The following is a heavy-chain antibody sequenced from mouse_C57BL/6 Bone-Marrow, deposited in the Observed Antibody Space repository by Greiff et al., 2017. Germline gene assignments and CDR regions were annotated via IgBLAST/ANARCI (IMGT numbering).Heavy chain of an antibody. J-gene: IGHJ2*01. CDR1: GFNIKDYY. V-gene: IGHV14-2*01. Sequence: EVKVVESGAELVKPGASVKLSCTASGFNIKDYYMHWVKQRTEQGLEWIGRIDPEDGETKYAPKFQGKATITADTSSNTAYLQLSSLTSEDTAVYYCARGDDGYPHFDYWGQGTTLTVSS. CDR3: ARGDDGYPHFDY. CDR2: IDPEDGET. D-gene: IGHD2-3*01.